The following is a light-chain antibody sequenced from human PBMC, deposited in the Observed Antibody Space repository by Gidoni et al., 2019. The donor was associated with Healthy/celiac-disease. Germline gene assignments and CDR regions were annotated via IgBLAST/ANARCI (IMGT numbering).Light chain of an antibody. J-gene: IGKJ3*01. CDR1: QGISSY. CDR2: AAS. Sequence: IQLTQSPSSLSASVGDRVTITCRASQGISSYLAWYQQKPGKAPKLLIYAASTLQSGVPSRFSGSGSGTDFTLTISSLQPEDFATYYCQQLNSYPPEVTFXPXTKVDIK. CDR3: QQLNSYPPEVT. V-gene: IGKV1-9*01.